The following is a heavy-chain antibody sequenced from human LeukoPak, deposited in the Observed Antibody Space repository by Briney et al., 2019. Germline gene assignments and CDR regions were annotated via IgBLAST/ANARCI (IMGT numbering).Heavy chain of an antibody. D-gene: IGHD3-22*01. CDR3: ATLYYDSSGHHGGDAVDI. V-gene: IGHV1-18*01. J-gene: IGHJ3*02. CDR2: ISAYDGNT. Sequence: ASVKVSCKASGYTFTSYGISWVRQAPGQGLEWMGWISAYDGNTNYAQKLQGRVTMTTDTSTSTAYMELRSLRSEDTAVYYCATLYYDSSGHHGGDAVDIWGQGTMVTVSS. CDR1: GYTFTSYG.